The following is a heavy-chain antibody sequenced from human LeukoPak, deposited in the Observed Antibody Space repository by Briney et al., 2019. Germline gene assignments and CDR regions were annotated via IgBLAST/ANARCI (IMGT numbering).Heavy chain of an antibody. CDR2: IYSGGST. CDR3: ARDGNWFDP. V-gene: IGHV3-53*01. J-gene: IGHJ5*02. Sequence: PGGSLRLSCAASGFTFSSYSMNWVRQAPGKGLEWVSVIYSGGSTYYADSVKGRFTISRDNSKNTLYLQMNSLRAEDTAVYYCARDGNWFDPWGQGTLVTVSS. CDR1: GFTFSSYS.